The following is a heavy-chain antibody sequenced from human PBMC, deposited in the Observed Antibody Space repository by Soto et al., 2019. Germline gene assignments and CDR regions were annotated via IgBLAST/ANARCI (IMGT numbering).Heavy chain of an antibody. J-gene: IGHJ4*02. CDR1: GFTFSSYW. CDR3: ARDEYSSSWPIDY. CDR2: IKQDGSEK. D-gene: IGHD6-13*01. Sequence: EVQLVESGGGLVQPGGSLRLSCAASGFTFSSYWMSWVRQAPGKGLEWVANIKQDGSEKYYVDSVKGRFTISRDNAKNSLYLQMNSLRAEDTAVYYCARDEYSSSWPIDYWGQGTLVTVSS. V-gene: IGHV3-7*03.